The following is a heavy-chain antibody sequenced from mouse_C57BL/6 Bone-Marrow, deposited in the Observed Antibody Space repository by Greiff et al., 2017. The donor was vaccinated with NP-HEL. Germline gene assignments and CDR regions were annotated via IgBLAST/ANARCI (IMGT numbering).Heavy chain of an antibody. D-gene: IGHD2-10*01. CDR1: GYTFTSYW. Sequence: QVQLKQPGAELVMPGASVKLSCKASGYTFTSYWMHWVKQRPGQGLEWIGEIDPSDSYTNYNQKFKGKSTLTVDKSSSTAYMQLSSLTSEDSPVYYGARPYDGNRYYAMDYWGQGTSVTVSS. CDR3: ARPYDGNRYYAMDY. V-gene: IGHV1-69*01. J-gene: IGHJ4*01. CDR2: IDPSDSYT.